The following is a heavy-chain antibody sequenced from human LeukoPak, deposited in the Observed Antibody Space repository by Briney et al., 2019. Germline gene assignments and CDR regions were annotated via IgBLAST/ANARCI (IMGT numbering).Heavy chain of an antibody. CDR1: GGSISSYY. V-gene: IGHV4-59*01. CDR2: IYYSGST. Sequence: PSETLSLTCTVSGGSISSYYWSWIRQPPGKGLEWIGYIYYSGSTNYNPSLKSRVTISVDTSKNQFSLKLSSVTAADTAVYYCARGVAVAAEIRSFDPWGQGTLGTVSS. D-gene: IGHD6-19*01. J-gene: IGHJ5*02. CDR3: ARGVAVAAEIRSFDP.